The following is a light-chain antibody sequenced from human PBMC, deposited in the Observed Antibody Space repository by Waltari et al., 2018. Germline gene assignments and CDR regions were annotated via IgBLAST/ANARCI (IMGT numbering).Light chain of an antibody. V-gene: IGKV1-5*01. CDR2: DAS. Sequence: DIQMTQSPSTLSASVGDRVTITCRASQSISSWLAWYQQKPGKAPKLLIYDASSLESGVPSRVSGSGSGTEFPLTISSLQPDDFATYYCQQYNSYSAFGQGTKVEIK. J-gene: IGKJ1*01. CDR3: QQYNSYSA. CDR1: QSISSW.